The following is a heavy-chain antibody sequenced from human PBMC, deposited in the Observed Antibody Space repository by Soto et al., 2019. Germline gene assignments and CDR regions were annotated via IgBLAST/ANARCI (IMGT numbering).Heavy chain of an antibody. CDR2: VSPTGDTV. CDR3: LKDAPNGSIDD. CDR1: GFRFEQYV. Sequence: VQVVASGGGLVQPGRSLRLSCAVSGFRFEQYVMHWVRQGPGKGLECVSTVSPTGDTVAYADSVWGRFTVSRDNSKNSLYLQMNSLKCDDTAFYYCLKDAPNGSIDDGCQGTLVTVSS. D-gene: IGHD3-10*01. V-gene: IGHV3-9*01. J-gene: IGHJ4*02.